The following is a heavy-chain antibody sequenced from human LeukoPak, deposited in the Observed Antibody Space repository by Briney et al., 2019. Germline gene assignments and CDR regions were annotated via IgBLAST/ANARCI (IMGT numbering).Heavy chain of an antibody. J-gene: IGHJ4*02. CDR1: GGTFSSYT. V-gene: IGHV1-69*04. Sequence: SVKVSCKASGGTFSSYTISWVRQAPGQGLEWMGRIIPILGIANYAQKFQGRVTITADKSTSTAYMELSSLRSEDTAVYYCARDCSSTSCYTTIDYWGQGTLVTVSS. CDR3: ARDCSSTSCYTTIDY. D-gene: IGHD2-2*02. CDR2: IIPILGIA.